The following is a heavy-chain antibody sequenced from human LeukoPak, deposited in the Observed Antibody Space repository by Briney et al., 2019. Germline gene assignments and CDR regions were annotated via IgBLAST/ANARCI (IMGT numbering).Heavy chain of an antibody. CDR1: GFIFSTYG. CDR3: ARDYVAYDSSGYPPFVDY. V-gene: IGHV3-33*01. J-gene: IGHJ4*02. Sequence: PGGSLRLSCAASGFIFSTYGMHWVRQAPGKGLEWVAVIWYDGSNKYYADSVKSRFTISRDNSKYTLYLQMNSLRAEDTAVYYCARDYVAYDSSGYPPFVDYWGQGTLVTVSS. CDR2: IWYDGSNK. D-gene: IGHD3-22*01.